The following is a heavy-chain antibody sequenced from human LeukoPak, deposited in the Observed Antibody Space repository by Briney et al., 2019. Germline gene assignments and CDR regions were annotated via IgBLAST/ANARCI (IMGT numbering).Heavy chain of an antibody. D-gene: IGHD3-22*01. CDR3: ARDTPHYYDSSGYLDY. J-gene: IGHJ4*02. CDR1: GFTFSSYA. Sequence: PGGSLRLSCAASGFTFSSYAMRWVRQAPGKGLEWVAVISYDGSNKYYADSVKGRFTISRDNSKNTLYLQMNSLRAEDTAVYYCARDTPHYYDSSGYLDYWGQGTLVTVSS. CDR2: ISYDGSNK. V-gene: IGHV3-30*04.